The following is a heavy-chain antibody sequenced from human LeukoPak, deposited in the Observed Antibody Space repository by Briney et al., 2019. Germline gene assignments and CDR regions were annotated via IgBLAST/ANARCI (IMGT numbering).Heavy chain of an antibody. J-gene: IGHJ3*02. CDR1: GGSISSSNW. V-gene: IGHV4-4*02. D-gene: IGHD3-10*01. CDR3: ARVGIYYYGSGALDAFDI. Sequence: PSGTLSLTCDVSGGSISSSNWWSWVRQPPGKGLEWIGEISHSGSTNYNPSLKSQVTISVDKSENQFSLKMSSVTAADTAVYYCARVGIYYYGSGALDAFDIWGQGTMVAVSS. CDR2: ISHSGST.